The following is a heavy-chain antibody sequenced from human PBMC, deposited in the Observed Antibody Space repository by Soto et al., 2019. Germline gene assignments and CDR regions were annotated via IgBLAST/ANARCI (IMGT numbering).Heavy chain of an antibody. J-gene: IGHJ4*02. Sequence: ASVKVSCKASGYTFTDYYLHWVRQAPGQGFEWLGWINPNSGDTSYSQRFQGRVTMTRDTSISIAYMELSRLRSDDTAAYYCARDKTGCKDFWGQGPLVTVSS. CDR1: GYTFTDYY. V-gene: IGHV1-2*02. CDR2: INPNSGDT. CDR3: ARDKTGCKDF. D-gene: IGHD2-2*01.